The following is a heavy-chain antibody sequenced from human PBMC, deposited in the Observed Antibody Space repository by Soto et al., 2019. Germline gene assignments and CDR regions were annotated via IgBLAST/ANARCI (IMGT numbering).Heavy chain of an antibody. CDR3: ASFSPNSSGYYHRYYYYGMDV. V-gene: IGHV1-69*13. CDR1: GGTFSSYA. D-gene: IGHD3-22*01. CDR2: IIPIFGTA. Sequence: ASVKVSCKASGGTFSSYAISWVRQAPGQGLEWMGGIIPIFGTANYAQKFQGRVTITADESTSTAYMELSSLRSEDTAVYYCASFSPNSSGYYHRYYYYGMDVWGQGTTVTVSS. J-gene: IGHJ6*02.